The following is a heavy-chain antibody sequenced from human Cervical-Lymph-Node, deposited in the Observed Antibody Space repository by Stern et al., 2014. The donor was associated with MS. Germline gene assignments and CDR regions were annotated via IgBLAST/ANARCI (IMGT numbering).Heavy chain of an antibody. V-gene: IGHV2-70*01. Sequence: SGPALVKPTQTLTLTCTFSGLSLSTSGMCVSWIRLPPGKALEWLALLDWDDNKYYTTSLETRLTISRDTSKNQVILTVTNMDPVDTGTYYCARMSRDYYYYGMDVWGQGTTVTVSS. J-gene: IGHJ6*02. CDR2: LDWDDNK. CDR3: ARMSRDYYYYGMDV. CDR1: GLSLSTSGMC.